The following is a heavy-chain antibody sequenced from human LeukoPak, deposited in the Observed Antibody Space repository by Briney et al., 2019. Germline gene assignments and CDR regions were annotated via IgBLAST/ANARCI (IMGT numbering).Heavy chain of an antibody. CDR1: GFTFSSYG. V-gene: IGHV3-33*01. CDR2: IWYDGTDK. J-gene: IGHJ4*02. CDR3: ARALDSSGWNGRDY. Sequence: GGSLRLSCAASGFTFSSYGMHLVRQAPGKGLEWVAVIWYDGTDKYYGDSVKGRFTISRDKSKNTLYLQMNSLRPEDTAVYYCARALDSSGWNGRDYWGQGTLVTVSS. D-gene: IGHD6-19*01.